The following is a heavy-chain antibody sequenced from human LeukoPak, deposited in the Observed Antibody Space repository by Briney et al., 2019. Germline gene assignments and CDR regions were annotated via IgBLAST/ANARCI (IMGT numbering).Heavy chain of an antibody. Sequence: PSETLSLTCTVSGGSISSGSYYWSWIRQPAGKGLEWIGRIYTSGSTNYNPSLKSRVTISVDTSKNQFSLKLSSVTAADTAVYYCARVTSSYISTSIKYYYYYYMDVWGKGTTVTISS. V-gene: IGHV4-61*02. D-gene: IGHD3-16*01. CDR2: IYTSGST. CDR3: ARVTSSYISTSIKYYYYYYMDV. CDR1: GGSISSGSYY. J-gene: IGHJ6*03.